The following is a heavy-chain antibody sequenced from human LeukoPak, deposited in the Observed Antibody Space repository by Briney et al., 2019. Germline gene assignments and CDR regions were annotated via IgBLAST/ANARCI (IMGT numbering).Heavy chain of an antibody. CDR1: GFTFSSYA. D-gene: IGHD6-19*01. Sequence: PGGSLRLSCAASGFTFSSYAMSWVRQAPGKGLEWVSAISGSGGSTYYADSVKGRFTISRDNSKNTLYLQMNSLRAEDTAVYYCAKDKASSGALADFDYWGQGTLVTVSS. CDR2: ISGSGGST. V-gene: IGHV3-23*01. J-gene: IGHJ4*02. CDR3: AKDKASSGALADFDY.